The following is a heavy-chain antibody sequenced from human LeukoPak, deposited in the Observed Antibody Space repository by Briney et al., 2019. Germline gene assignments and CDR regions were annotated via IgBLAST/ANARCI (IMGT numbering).Heavy chain of an antibody. J-gene: IGHJ4*02. CDR1: GCTFTTYW. CDR3: VRHGLGSSWFGFDY. V-gene: IGHV5-51*01. CDR2: IYPGDSDP. D-gene: IGHD6-13*01. Sequence: GESLKISCKGSGCTFTTYWIGWVRQVPGKVLEWMGIIYPGDSDPRYSPSFQGQVTISADTSISTAYLQWSSLKASDSAMYYCVRHGLGSSWFGFDYWGQGTLVTVSS.